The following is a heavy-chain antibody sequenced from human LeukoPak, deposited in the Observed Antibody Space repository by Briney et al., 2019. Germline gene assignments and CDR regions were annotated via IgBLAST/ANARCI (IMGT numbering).Heavy chain of an antibody. V-gene: IGHV5-51*01. Sequence: GESLKISCKGSGYSFTSYWIGWVRQMPGKGLEWMGIIYPGDSDTRYSPSFQGQVTISADTSISTAYMELSRLRSDDTAVYYCARDSLLRYFDWLSLDPWGQGTLVTVSS. D-gene: IGHD3-9*01. CDR2: IYPGDSDT. J-gene: IGHJ5*02. CDR3: ARDSLLRYFDWLSLDP. CDR1: GYSFTSYW.